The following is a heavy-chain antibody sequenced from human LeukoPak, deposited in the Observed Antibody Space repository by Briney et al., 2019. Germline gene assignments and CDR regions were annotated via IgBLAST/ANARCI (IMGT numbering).Heavy chain of an antibody. J-gene: IGHJ4*02. CDR2: INHSGST. V-gene: IGHV4-34*01. Sequence: SETLSLTCAVYGGSFSGYYWSWIRQPPGKGLEWIGEINHSGSTNYNPSLKSRVTIPVDTSKNQFSLKLSSVTAADTAVYYCARGIVATITGRGRVDYWGQGTLVTVSS. D-gene: IGHD5-12*01. CDR1: GGSFSGYY. CDR3: ARGIVATITGRGRVDY.